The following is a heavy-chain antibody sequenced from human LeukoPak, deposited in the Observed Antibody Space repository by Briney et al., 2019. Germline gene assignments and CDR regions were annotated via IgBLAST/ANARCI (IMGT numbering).Heavy chain of an antibody. D-gene: IGHD3-10*01. CDR2: INPNSGGT. CDR1: GYTFTGYY. V-gene: IGHV1-2*02. Sequence: ASVKVSCKASGYTFTGYYMHWVRQAPGQGPEWMGWINPNSGGTKYAQNFQGRVTMARDTSITTAYMELSRLTSDDTAMYYCARDAGSSGILSHWGQGTLVTVSS. J-gene: IGHJ4*02. CDR3: ARDAGSSGILSH.